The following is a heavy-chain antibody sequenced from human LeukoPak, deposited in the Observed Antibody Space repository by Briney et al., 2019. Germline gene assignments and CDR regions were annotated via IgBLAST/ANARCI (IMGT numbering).Heavy chain of an antibody. J-gene: IGHJ4*02. CDR1: GYTFTGYY. Sequence: EASVKVSCKASGYTFTGYYMHWVRQAPGQGLEWMGWINPNSGGTNYAQKFQGRVTMTRDTSISTAYMELSRLRSDDTAVYYCARARGRVVAATPEDYRGQGTLVTVSS. V-gene: IGHV1-2*02. CDR3: ARARGRVVAATPEDY. D-gene: IGHD2-15*01. CDR2: INPNSGGT.